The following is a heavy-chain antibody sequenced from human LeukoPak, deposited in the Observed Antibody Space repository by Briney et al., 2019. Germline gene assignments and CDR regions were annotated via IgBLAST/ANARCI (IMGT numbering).Heavy chain of an antibody. Sequence: KSSETLSLTCTVSGGSISSYYWSWIRQPPGKGLEWIGYIYYTGSTNYNPSLKSRVTISVDTSKNQFSLKLSSVTAADTALYYCATTTLSSAGASWFDPWGQGTLVTVSS. J-gene: IGHJ5*02. V-gene: IGHV4-59*01. CDR3: ATTTLSSAGASWFDP. CDR2: IYYTGST. D-gene: IGHD6-25*01. CDR1: GGSISSYY.